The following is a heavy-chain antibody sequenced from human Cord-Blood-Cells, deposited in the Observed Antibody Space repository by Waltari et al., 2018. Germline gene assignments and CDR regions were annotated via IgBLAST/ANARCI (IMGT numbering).Heavy chain of an antibody. Sequence: QVQLVQSGAQVKKPGAPVKVSCKASGYPFTSHGISCVRQAPGQGLDWMGWISAYNGNTNYAQKLQGRVTMTTDTSTSTAYMELRSLRSDDTAVYYCARTPAGTTFDYWGQGTLVTVSS. D-gene: IGHD1-7*01. CDR2: ISAYNGNT. CDR3: ARTPAGTTFDY. V-gene: IGHV1-18*04. J-gene: IGHJ4*02. CDR1: GYPFTSHG.